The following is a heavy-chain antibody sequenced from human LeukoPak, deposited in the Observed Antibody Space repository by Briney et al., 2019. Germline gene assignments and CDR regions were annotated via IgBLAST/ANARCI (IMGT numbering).Heavy chain of an antibody. CDR3: AKDRRACSSSSCYYRFDY. J-gene: IGHJ4*02. V-gene: IGHV3-23*01. CDR1: GFTFSSYS. Sequence: GGSLRLSCAASGFTFSSYSMNWVRQAPGKGLEWVSAISGSGGSTYYADSVKGRFTISRDNSKNTVYLQMNSLRAEDTAVYYCAKDRRACSSSSCYYRFDYWGQGTLVTVSS. CDR2: ISGSGGST. D-gene: IGHD2-2*01.